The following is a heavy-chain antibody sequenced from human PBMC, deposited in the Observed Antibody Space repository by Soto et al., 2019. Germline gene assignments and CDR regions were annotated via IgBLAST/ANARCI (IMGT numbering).Heavy chain of an antibody. CDR3: ASDPSHHGPYDY. Sequence: SETLSLTCTVSGGSISSGDYYWSWIRQPPGKGLEWIGYIYYSGSTYYNPSLKSRVTISVDTSKNQFSLKLSSVTAADTAVYYCASDPSHHGPYDYWRQGTLVTVSS. J-gene: IGHJ4*02. CDR1: GGSISSGDYY. CDR2: IYYSGST. V-gene: IGHV4-30-4*01. D-gene: IGHD2-8*01.